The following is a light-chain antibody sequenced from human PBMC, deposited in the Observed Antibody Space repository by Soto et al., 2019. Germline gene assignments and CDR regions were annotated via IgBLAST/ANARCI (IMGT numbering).Light chain of an antibody. J-gene: IGKJ2*01. Sequence: ERVMTQSPATLSMSPGERAALSCRASQSINSELAWYQQKPGQPPRLLIYGATTRATGVPARFTGSESGSEFTLTISGLQSEDFAVYYCQQGHNWPLTLGQGTRLEI. CDR1: QSINSE. V-gene: IGKV3-15*01. CDR3: QQGHNWPLT. CDR2: GAT.